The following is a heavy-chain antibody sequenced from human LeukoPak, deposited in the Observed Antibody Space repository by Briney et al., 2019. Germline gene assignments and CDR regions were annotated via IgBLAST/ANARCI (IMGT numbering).Heavy chain of an antibody. CDR1: GGSFSGYY. V-gene: IGHV4-34*01. Sequence: SETLSLTCAVYGGSFSGYYWSWIRQPPGKGLEWIGEINHSGSTNYNPSLKSRVTISVDTSKNQFSLKLSSVTAADTAVYYCARETGIAAALKAFDIRGQGTMVTVSS. CDR2: INHSGST. CDR3: ARETGIAAALKAFDI. D-gene: IGHD6-13*01. J-gene: IGHJ3*02.